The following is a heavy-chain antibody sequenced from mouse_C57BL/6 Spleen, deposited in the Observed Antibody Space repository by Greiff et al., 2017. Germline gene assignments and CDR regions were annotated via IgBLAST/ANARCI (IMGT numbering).Heavy chain of an antibody. D-gene: IGHD1-1*01. CDR1: GYTFTSYW. J-gene: IGHJ1*03. V-gene: IGHV1-5*01. Sequence: EVQLQQSGTVLARPGASVKMSCKTSGYTFTSYWMHWVKQRPGQGLEWIGAIYPGNSDTSYNQKFKGKAKLTAVTSASTAYMELSSLTNEDSAVYYCTKGYGSSEGYFDVWGTGTTVTVSS. CDR2: IYPGNSDT. CDR3: TKGYGSSEGYFDV.